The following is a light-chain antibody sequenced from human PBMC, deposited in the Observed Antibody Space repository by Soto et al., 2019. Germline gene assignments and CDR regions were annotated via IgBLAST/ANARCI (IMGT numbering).Light chain of an antibody. CDR1: QSVSSSY. CDR2: VAS. Sequence: EIVLTQSPGTLSLSPGERATLSCRASQSVSSSYLAWYQQKTGQAPRLLIYVASSRATGIPDRFSGSRSGVAFTLTISILEPEDFAVYYCQQYGSSPTTFGSATNVEIK. CDR3: QQYGSSPTT. V-gene: IGKV3-20*01. J-gene: IGKJ1*01.